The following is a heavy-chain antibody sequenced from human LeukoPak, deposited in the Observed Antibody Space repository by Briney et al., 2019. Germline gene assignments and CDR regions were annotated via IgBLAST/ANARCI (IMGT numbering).Heavy chain of an antibody. Sequence: ASVKVSCKASGDTGDTFIRYGFTWVRQAPGQGLEWMGWISAYNGHTKYAQTFQGRITMTTDTSTTTAYMDLRSLRSDDTAVYYCVRYSDSSGIPDCWGQGTLVIVSS. CDR3: VRYSDSSGIPDC. CDR1: GDTGDTFIRYG. V-gene: IGHV1-18*01. J-gene: IGHJ4*02. D-gene: IGHD6-19*01. CDR2: ISAYNGHT.